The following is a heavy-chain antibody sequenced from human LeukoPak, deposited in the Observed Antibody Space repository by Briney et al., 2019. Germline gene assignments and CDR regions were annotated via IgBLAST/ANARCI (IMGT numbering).Heavy chain of an antibody. D-gene: IGHD5-18*01. CDR1: GYNFTNYW. V-gene: IGHV5-51*01. Sequence: GESLKISCKGSGYNFTNYWIGWVRQIPGKGLEWMGFIYPGDSDTRYSPSFQGQVTISADKSITTAYLQWSSLKVSDNAIYYCARRPGYSPVDYWGQGTLVTVSS. J-gene: IGHJ4*02. CDR2: IYPGDSDT. CDR3: ARRPGYSPVDY.